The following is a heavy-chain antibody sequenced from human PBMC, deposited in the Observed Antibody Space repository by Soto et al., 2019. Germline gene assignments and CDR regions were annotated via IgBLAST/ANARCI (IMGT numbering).Heavy chain of an antibody. J-gene: IGHJ4*02. Sequence: QLQLQESGPGLVKPSETLSLTSTVSGGPISTSSYFWGWIRQPPGRGLEWIGSIYYSGTTYHNPSLRGRATISIDTSKNQFSLKLSSVTAADTAVYYCASGAVAVDYWGQGTLVTVSS. D-gene: IGHD6-19*01. V-gene: IGHV4-39*01. CDR1: GGPISTSSYF. CDR2: IYYSGTT. CDR3: ASGAVAVDY.